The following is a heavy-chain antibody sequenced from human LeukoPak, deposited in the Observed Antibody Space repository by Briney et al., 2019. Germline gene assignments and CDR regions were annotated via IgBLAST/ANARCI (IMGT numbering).Heavy chain of an antibody. Sequence: GGSLRLSCAASGFTFTLHAMNWVRQAPGKGLEWVSVISGGGGSTYDADSVKGRFTISRDNSKNTLYLQMNSLRAEDTAVYYCAKRAYGSGNNYWGQGTLVTVSS. D-gene: IGHD3-10*01. CDR3: AKRAYGSGNNY. J-gene: IGHJ4*02. V-gene: IGHV3-23*01. CDR1: GFTFTLHA. CDR2: ISGGGGST.